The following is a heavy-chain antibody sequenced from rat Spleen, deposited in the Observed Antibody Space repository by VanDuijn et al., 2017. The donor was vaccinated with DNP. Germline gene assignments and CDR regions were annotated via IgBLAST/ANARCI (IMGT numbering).Heavy chain of an antibody. Sequence: EVQLVESGGGLVQPGRSLKLSCAASGFTFSDYYMAWVRQAPKKGLEWVASISTGGGTTYYRDSVKGRFTISRDNAKSTLYLQMNSLRSEDMATYYCIRWNSGHFDYWGQGVMVTVSS. CDR1: GFTFSDYY. J-gene: IGHJ2*01. CDR3: IRWNSGHFDY. CDR2: ISTGGGTT. D-gene: IGHD4-3*01. V-gene: IGHV5-25*01.